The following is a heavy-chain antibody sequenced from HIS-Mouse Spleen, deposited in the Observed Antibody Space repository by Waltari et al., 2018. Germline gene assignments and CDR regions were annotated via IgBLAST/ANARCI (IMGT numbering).Heavy chain of an antibody. V-gene: IGHV4-39*07. CDR3: AREIPYSSSWYDWYFDL. CDR2: IYYSGST. J-gene: IGHJ2*01. CDR1: GGSIRSSSSY. Sequence: QLQLQESGPGLVKPSETLSLTCTFSGGSIRSSSSYSGWIRQPPGKGLEWIGSIYYSGSTYYNPSLKSRVTISVDTSKNQFSLKLSSVTAADTAVYYCAREIPYSSSWYDWYFDLWGRGTLVTVSS. D-gene: IGHD6-13*01.